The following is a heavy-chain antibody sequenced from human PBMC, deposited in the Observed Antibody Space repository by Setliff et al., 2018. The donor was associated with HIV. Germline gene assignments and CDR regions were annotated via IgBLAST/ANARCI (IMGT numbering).Heavy chain of an antibody. J-gene: IGHJ6*02. CDR3: ARIFGDQGYYYGMDV. D-gene: IGHD3-3*01. CDR1: GGSFSGYY. CDR2: IYYSGST. V-gene: IGHV4-34*01. Sequence: SETLSLTCAVYGGSFSGYYWSWIRQPPGKGLEWIGYIYYSGSTYYNPSLKSRVTISVDTSKNQFSLKLSSVIAADTAVYYCARIFGDQGYYYGMDVWGQGTTVTVSS.